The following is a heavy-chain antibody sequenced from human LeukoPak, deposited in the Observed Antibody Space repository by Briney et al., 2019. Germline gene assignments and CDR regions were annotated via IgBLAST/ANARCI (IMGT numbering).Heavy chain of an antibody. CDR2: IYYSGST. V-gene: IGHV4-59*01. CDR1: GDSINSYC. D-gene: IGHD6-19*01. CDR3: ARDSSGWSRLSYYYYMDV. J-gene: IGHJ6*03. Sequence: SETLSLTCTVSGDSINSYCWSWIRQPPGKELEWIGYIYYSGSTNYNPSLKSRVTISVDTSKNQFSLKLSSVTAADTAVYYCARDSSGWSRLSYYYYMDVWGKGTTVTISS.